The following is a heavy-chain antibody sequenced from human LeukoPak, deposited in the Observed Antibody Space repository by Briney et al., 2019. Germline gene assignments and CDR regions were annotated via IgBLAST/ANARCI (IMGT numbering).Heavy chain of an antibody. CDR1: GFTFSSYA. D-gene: IGHD3-3*01. CDR2: MSYDGSNK. CDR3: ARDRYDFWSGTSFCFDY. J-gene: IGHJ4*02. V-gene: IGHV3-30-3*01. Sequence: GRSLRLSCAASGFTFSSYAMHWVRQAPGKGLEWVAVMSYDGSNKYYADSVKGRFTISRDNSKNTLYLQMNSLRAEDTAVYYCARDRYDFWSGTSFCFDYWGQGTLVTVSS.